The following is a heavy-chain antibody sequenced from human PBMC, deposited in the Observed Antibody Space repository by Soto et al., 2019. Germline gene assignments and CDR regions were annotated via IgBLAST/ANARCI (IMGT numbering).Heavy chain of an antibody. CDR2: AYPRGST. CDR1: GGYTVSGGYS. Sequence: QVQLRESGPGLVKPSQTLSLTCAVSGGYTVSGGYSWSWIRHPQGKGLQWIGTAYPRGSTYFDPYFKSRVTISLDLSKSQFSLNLNSVTAADTAVYYCARVAGRGWYDAWGQGTLVTVSS. V-gene: IGHV4-30-2*01. CDR3: ARVAGRGWYDA. J-gene: IGHJ5*02.